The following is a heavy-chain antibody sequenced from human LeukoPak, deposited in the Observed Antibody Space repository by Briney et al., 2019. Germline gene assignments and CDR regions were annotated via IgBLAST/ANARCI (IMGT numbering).Heavy chain of an antibody. D-gene: IGHD3-10*01. CDR3: ARETKYYGSGSYFDY. J-gene: IGHJ4*02. V-gene: IGHV4-34*01. Sequence: PSETLSLTCAVYGGSFSGYYWSWIRQPPGNGLEWIGELNHSGSTNYNPSLKSRVTISVDTSKNQFSLKLSSVTAADTALYYCARETKYYGSGSYFDYWGQGTLVTVSS. CDR2: LNHSGST. CDR1: GGSFSGYY.